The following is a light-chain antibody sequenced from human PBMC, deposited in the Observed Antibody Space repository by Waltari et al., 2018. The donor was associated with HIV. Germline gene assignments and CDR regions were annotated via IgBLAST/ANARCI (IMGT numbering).Light chain of an antibody. V-gene: IGLV1-47*01. Sequence: QSVLTQPPSVSAAPGQKVTISCSGSSSNVHWYQKLPGTAPKLLIFRNNQRASGVPDRFSGSKSGTSASLVISGLRSEDEADYYCATWADRPSGPVVFGGGTKVTVL. CDR2: RNN. J-gene: IGLJ2*01. CDR3: ATWADRPSGPVV. CDR1: SSN.